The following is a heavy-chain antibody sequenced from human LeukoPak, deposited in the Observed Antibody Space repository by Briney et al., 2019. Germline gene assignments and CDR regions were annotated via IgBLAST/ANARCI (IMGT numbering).Heavy chain of an antibody. CDR2: IFYTGNT. D-gene: IGHD2-2*01. CDR1: GASFSTSGCY. Sequence: SETLSLTCTVSGASFSTSGCYWGWIRQPPGKGLEWIGSIFYTGNTYYNPSLKSPVTISADTSKNQFSLELRFVTAADAAVYYCARLLGDCTSTSCYQFDYFGMDVWGQGTTVTVSS. J-gene: IGHJ6*02. CDR3: ARLLGDCTSTSCYQFDYFGMDV. V-gene: IGHV4-39*01.